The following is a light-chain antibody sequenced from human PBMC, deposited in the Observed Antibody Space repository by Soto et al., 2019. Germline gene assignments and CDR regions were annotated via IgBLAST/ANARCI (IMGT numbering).Light chain of an antibody. CDR2: GAS. Sequence: PLTQAPSARSATVVDRVTVTCRASQVISSYLGWYQQKPGQAPSLLISGASTLDTGVPSRFSGSGSGTDFTLTISSLQPEDFATYFCQQGSTYPITFGQGTRLEIK. J-gene: IGKJ5*01. CDR1: QVISSY. CDR3: QQGSTYPIT. V-gene: IGKV1-9*01.